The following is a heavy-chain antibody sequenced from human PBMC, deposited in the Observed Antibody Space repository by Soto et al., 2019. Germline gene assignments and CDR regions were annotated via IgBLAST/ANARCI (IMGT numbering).Heavy chain of an antibody. CDR2: ISYDGSNK. CDR1: GFTFSSYA. CDR3: AKDRGEGATAFDY. Sequence: LRLSCAPSGFTFSSYAMTWVRQAPGKGLEWVAVISYDGSNKYYADSVKGRFTISRDNSKNTLYLQMNSLRAEDTAVYYCAKDRGEGATAFDYWGQGTLVTVSS. D-gene: IGHD1-26*01. V-gene: IGHV3-30*18. J-gene: IGHJ4*02.